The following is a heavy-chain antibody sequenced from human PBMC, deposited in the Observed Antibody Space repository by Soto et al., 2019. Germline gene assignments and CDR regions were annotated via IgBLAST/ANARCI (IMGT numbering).Heavy chain of an antibody. D-gene: IGHD3-10*01. CDR3: ARGGGLWFGDLDAEGWYFDL. CDR1: GGSISSGDYY. J-gene: IGHJ2*01. Sequence: QVQLQESGPGLVKPSQTLSLTCTVSGGSISSGDYYWSWIRQPPGKGLEWIGYIYYSGSTYYNPSLKSRVTISVDTSKNQFSLKLSSVTAADTAVYYCARGGGLWFGDLDAEGWYFDLWGRGTLVTVSS. CDR2: IYYSGST. V-gene: IGHV4-30-4*01.